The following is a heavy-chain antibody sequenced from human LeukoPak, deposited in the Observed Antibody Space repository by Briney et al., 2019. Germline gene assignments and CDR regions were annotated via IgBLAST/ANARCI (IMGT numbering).Heavy chain of an antibody. CDR1: GFTFSSYG. J-gene: IGHJ4*02. CDR2: IWYDGSNK. V-gene: IGHV3-33*01. Sequence: GGSLGLSCAASGFTFSSYGMHWVRQAPGKGLEWVAVIWYDGSNKYYADSVKGRFTISRDNSKNTLYLQMNSLRAEDTAVYYCARDPSGWQLDYWGQGTLVTVSS. D-gene: IGHD6-19*01. CDR3: ARDPSGWQLDY.